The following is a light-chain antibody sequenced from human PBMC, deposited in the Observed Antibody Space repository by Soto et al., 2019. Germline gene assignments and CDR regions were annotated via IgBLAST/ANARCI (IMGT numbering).Light chain of an antibody. Sequence: QSAPTQPRSVSGSPGQSVTISCTGTSSDVGEYDYVSWYQQHPGKAPKLMIFDVSERPSGVPDRFSGSKTGNTASLTISGLQAEDEADYYCCSYAGSPYLFGTGTKLTVL. J-gene: IGLJ1*01. CDR1: SSDVGEYDY. V-gene: IGLV2-11*01. CDR2: DVS. CDR3: CSYAGSPYL.